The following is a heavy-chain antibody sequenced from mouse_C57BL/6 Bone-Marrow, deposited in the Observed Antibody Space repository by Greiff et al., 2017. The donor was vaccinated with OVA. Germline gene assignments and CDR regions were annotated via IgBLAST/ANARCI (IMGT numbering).Heavy chain of an antibody. CDR1: GYSFTGYY. J-gene: IGHJ1*03. V-gene: IGHV1-42*01. Sequence: VQLQQSGPELVKPGASVKISCKASGYSFTGYYVNWVKQSPEKSLEWIGEINPSTGGTTYNQKFKAKATLTVDKSSSTAYMQLKSLTSEDSAVYYCARSFYGTLWYFDVWGTGTTVTVSS. D-gene: IGHD2-1*01. CDR3: ARSFYGTLWYFDV. CDR2: INPSTGGT.